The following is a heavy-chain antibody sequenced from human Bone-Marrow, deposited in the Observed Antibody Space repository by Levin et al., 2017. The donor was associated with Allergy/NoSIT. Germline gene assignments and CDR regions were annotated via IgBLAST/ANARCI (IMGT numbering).Heavy chain of an antibody. CDR3: AKDQVGASYLSAMNV. V-gene: IGHV3-30*18. Sequence: GGSLRLSCRGLNFNFNTFSFDLFSMHWVRQAPGKGLEWVAGISPDGINQFYADSVKGRFSISRDNSKDMLYLQMSSLRAEDTAVYFCAKDQVGASYLSAMNVWGQGTTVTVSS. CDR1: NFNFNTFSFDLFS. J-gene: IGHJ6*02. D-gene: IGHD1-26*01. CDR2: ISPDGINQ.